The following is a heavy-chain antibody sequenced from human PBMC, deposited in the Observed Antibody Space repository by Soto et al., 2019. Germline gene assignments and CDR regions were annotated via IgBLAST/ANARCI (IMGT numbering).Heavy chain of an antibody. CDR2: ISSSSSYI. Sequence: EVQLVESGGGLVKPGGSLRLSCAASGFTFSSYNMNWVRQAPGKGLEWVSSISSSSSYIYYADSVKGRFTISRDNAKNPLYLQMNSLRAEDTAVYYCARSPRLRYFDKNQNWFDPWGQGTLVTVSS. V-gene: IGHV3-21*01. J-gene: IGHJ5*02. CDR3: ARSPRLRYFDKNQNWFDP. D-gene: IGHD3-9*01. CDR1: GFTFSSYN.